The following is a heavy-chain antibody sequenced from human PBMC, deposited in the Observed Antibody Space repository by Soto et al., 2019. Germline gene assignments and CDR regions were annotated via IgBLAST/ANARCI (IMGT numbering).Heavy chain of an antibody. D-gene: IGHD2-2*01. CDR2: IGSSGRTT. V-gene: IGHV3-23*01. J-gene: IGHJ4*02. Sequence: GGSLRLSCAASGFTFNSCAMNWVRQAAGKGLEWVSVIGSSGRTTHYADSVKGRFTVSRDNPNNTMNLQMDGLRDEDTAVYYCAKGGSSSSSALDNWGRGILVTVSS. CDR1: GFTFNSCA. CDR3: AKGGSSSSSALDN.